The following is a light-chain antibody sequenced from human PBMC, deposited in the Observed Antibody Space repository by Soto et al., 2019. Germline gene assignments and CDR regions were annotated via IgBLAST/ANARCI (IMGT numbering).Light chain of an antibody. Sequence: QSVLTQPASVSVSPGQSITISCSRTSSDIGSYNHVAWYQQFPGKSPKLMIYAVSDRPSGVSDRFSGSKSGITASLTISGLQTEDEADYYCISYTDRQSYLFGTGTKVTVL. CDR2: AVS. CDR1: SSDIGSYNH. J-gene: IGLJ1*01. V-gene: IGLV2-14*03. CDR3: ISYTDRQSYL.